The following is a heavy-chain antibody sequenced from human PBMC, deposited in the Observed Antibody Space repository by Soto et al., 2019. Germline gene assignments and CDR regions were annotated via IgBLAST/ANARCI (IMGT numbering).Heavy chain of an antibody. CDR2: IYYSGST. Sequence: TLSLTCTVSGGSISSGGYYWSWIRQHPGKGLEWIGYIYYSGSTYYNPSLKSRVTISVDTSKNQFSLKLSSVTAADTAVYYCARSKGGYGSGSYYWFDPWGQGTLVTVSS. J-gene: IGHJ5*02. CDR1: GGSISSGGYY. D-gene: IGHD3-10*01. V-gene: IGHV4-31*03. CDR3: ARSKGGYGSGSYYWFDP.